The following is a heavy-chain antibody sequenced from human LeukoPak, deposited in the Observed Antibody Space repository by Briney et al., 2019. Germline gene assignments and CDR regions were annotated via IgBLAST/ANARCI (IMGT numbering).Heavy chain of an antibody. Sequence: ASVKVSCKASGYTFSSYAMNWVRQAPGQGLEWMGWISAYNGNTNYAQKLQGRVTMTTDTSTSTAYMELRSLRSDDTAVYYCARVLRYFDWLDYWGQGTLVTVSS. V-gene: IGHV1-18*01. J-gene: IGHJ4*02. CDR2: ISAYNGNT. CDR3: ARVLRYFDWLDY. CDR1: GYTFSSYA. D-gene: IGHD3-9*01.